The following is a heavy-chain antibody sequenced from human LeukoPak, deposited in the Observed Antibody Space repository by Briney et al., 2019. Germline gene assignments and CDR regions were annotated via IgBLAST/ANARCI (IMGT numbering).Heavy chain of an antibody. J-gene: IGHJ4*02. D-gene: IGHD1-26*01. Sequence: PSETLSLTCAVSGYSISSGYYWGWTRQPPGKGLEWIGSMYHSGSTYYNPSLKSRVTISVDTSKNQFSLKLSSVTAADTAVYYCARCPRSYQEYYFDYWGQGTLVTVSS. CDR2: MYHSGST. V-gene: IGHV4-38-2*01. CDR3: ARCPRSYQEYYFDY. CDR1: GYSISSGYY.